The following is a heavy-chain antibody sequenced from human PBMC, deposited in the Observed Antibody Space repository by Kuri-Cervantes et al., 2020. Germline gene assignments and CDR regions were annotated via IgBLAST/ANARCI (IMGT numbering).Heavy chain of an antibody. J-gene: IGHJ1*01. CDR2: IYYSGST. CDR1: GGSFGGYY. Sequence: SETLSLTCAVYGGSFGGYYWGWIRQPPGKGLEWIGSIYYSGSTYYNPSLKSRVTISVDTSKNQFSLKLSSVTAADTAVYYCGNYYDSSGYYSGYFQHWGQGTLVTVSS. CDR3: GNYYDSSGYYSGYFQH. D-gene: IGHD3-22*01. V-gene: IGHV4-39*01.